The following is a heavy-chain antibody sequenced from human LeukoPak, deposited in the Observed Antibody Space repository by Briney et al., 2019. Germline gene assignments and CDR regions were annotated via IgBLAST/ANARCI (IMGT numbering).Heavy chain of an antibody. V-gene: IGHV1-18*04. J-gene: IGHJ4*02. Sequence: ASVKVSCKASGYTFTSYGINWGRQAPGQGLEWMGWISAYNGNINYAQKFQGRVTMTTDTSTSTAYMELGSLRSDDTAVYYCARDLGAAGTLSFFDYWGQGTLVTVSS. D-gene: IGHD6-13*01. CDR3: ARDLGAAGTLSFFDY. CDR2: ISAYNGNI. CDR1: GYTFTSYG.